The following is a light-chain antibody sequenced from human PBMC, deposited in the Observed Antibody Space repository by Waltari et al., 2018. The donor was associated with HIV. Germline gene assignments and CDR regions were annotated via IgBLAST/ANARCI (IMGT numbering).Light chain of an antibody. CDR1: SSDVGGYNY. J-gene: IGLJ1*01. V-gene: IGLV2-11*01. CDR2: DVS. Sequence: QSALTQPRSVSGSPGQSVTISCTGTSSDVGGYNYVPWHQQHPGKAPKLMIYDVSKRPSGVPDRFSGSKSGNTASLTISGLQAEDEADYYCCSYAGSYTSYVFGTGTKVTVL. CDR3: CSYAGSYTSYV.